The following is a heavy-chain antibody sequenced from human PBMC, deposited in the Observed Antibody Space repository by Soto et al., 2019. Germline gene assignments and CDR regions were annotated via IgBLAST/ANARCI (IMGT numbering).Heavy chain of an antibody. V-gene: IGHV4-31*03. D-gene: IGHD1-26*01. J-gene: IGHJ4*02. CDR3: AIARGPFRGATTTYFDY. CDR1: GGSISSGGYY. Sequence: SETLSLTCTVSGGSISSGGYYWSWVRQHPGNGLEWIGYIYYSGSTYYNPSLKSRVTISVDTSKNQFSLKLRSVPAADTAVYYCAIARGPFRGATTTYFDYWGQGTLVTVSS. CDR2: IYYSGST.